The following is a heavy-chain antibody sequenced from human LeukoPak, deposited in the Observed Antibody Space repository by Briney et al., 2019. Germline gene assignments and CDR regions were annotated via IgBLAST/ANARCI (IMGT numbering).Heavy chain of an antibody. Sequence: GGSLRLSRASCVHIYSTYSMNWARQAPGKALEWVSYISSTSSTIHYAESVKGRFTISRDNAQNAAYLQMNSLRGACDPVYNPWRDGLEVGYDLGPPFDLWGGGTLVTVSS. J-gene: IGHJ2*01. CDR2: ISSTSSTI. CDR3: WRDGLEVGYDLGPPFDL. V-gene: IGHV3-48*01. D-gene: IGHD3-3*01. CDR1: VHIYSTYS.